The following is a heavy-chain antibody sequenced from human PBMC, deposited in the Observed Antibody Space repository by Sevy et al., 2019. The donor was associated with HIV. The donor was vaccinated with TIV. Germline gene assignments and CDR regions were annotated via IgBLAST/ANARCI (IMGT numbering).Heavy chain of an antibody. Sequence: GESLKISCAASGFTFSNYAMSWVRQAPGKGLEWVSTFSFGCGKINYADSVKGRFTISKENSKNTLYLQMNSLGAEDTALYYCAREGCSKPHDYWGQGTLVTVSS. D-gene: IGHD2-2*01. J-gene: IGHJ4*02. V-gene: IGHV3-23*01. CDR1: GFTFSNYA. CDR2: FSFGCGKI. CDR3: AREGCSKPHDY.